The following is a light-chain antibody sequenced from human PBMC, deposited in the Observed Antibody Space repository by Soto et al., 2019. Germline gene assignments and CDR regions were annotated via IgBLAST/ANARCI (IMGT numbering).Light chain of an antibody. Sequence: DIVMTQSPLSLPVTPGEPASISCRSSQSLLHSNGYNYLNWYLQKPGQSPQLLIYLGSNRASGVPDRFSGSGSGTDFTLKISRVEAGDVGVYYCMQALQTPLTLGGGNKVEIK. J-gene: IGKJ4*01. CDR3: MQALQTPLT. CDR1: QSLLHSNGYNY. V-gene: IGKV2-28*01. CDR2: LGS.